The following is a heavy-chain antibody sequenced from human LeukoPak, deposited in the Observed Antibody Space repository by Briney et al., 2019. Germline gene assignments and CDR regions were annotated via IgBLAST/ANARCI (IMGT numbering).Heavy chain of an antibody. V-gene: IGHV4-31*03. CDR2: IYYSGST. J-gene: IGHJ5*02. Sequence: RPSQTLSLTCTVSGGSISSGGYYWGWIRQHPGKGLEWIGYIYYSGSTYYNPSLKSRVTISVDTSKNQFSLKLSSVTAADTAVYYCARGLEQWLVQDPWGQGTLVTVSS. D-gene: IGHD6-19*01. CDR1: GGSISSGGYY. CDR3: ARGLEQWLVQDP.